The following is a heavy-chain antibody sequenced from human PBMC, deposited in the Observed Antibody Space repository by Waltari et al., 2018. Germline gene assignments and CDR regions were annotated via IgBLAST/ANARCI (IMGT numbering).Heavy chain of an antibody. D-gene: IGHD6-13*01. V-gene: IGHV1-24*01. CDR2: FATEEGET. CDR1: GSTLPEFS. Sequence: QVQLVQSGAEVKNPGASVKVSCKVSGSTLPEFSLHRVRQAPGKWPEWMGCFATEEGETIYAQKFQGRVTMTEDTSTDTAYMELSSLRSEDTAVYYCATSPSYSSKVDYWGQGTLVTVSS. J-gene: IGHJ4*02. CDR3: ATSPSYSSKVDY.